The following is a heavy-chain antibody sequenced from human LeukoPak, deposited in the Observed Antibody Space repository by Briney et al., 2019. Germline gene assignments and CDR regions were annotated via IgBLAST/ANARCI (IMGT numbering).Heavy chain of an antibody. CDR2: MRQDGSET. J-gene: IGHJ4*02. CDR3: ARYVLTARFDY. CDR1: GFTFSSYW. V-gene: IGHV3-7*01. D-gene: IGHD6-6*01. Sequence: PGGSLRLSCAASGFTFSSYWMSWVRQAPGKGLEWVATMRQDGSETYYVDSVKGRFTISRDNAKNSVYLQMNSLRAEDTAVYYCARYVLTARFDYWGQGTLVTVSP.